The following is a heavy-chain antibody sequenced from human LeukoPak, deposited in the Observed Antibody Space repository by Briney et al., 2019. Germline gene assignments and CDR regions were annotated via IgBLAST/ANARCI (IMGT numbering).Heavy chain of an antibody. Sequence: SVKVSCKASGGTFCSYAISWVRQAPGQGLEWMGGIIPIFGTANYAQKFQGRVTITADESTSTAYMELSSLRSEDTAVYYCARDRPLQLERHAFDIWGQGTMVTVSS. V-gene: IGHV1-69*13. J-gene: IGHJ3*02. CDR2: IIPIFGTA. CDR3: ARDRPLQLERHAFDI. CDR1: GGTFCSYA. D-gene: IGHD1-1*01.